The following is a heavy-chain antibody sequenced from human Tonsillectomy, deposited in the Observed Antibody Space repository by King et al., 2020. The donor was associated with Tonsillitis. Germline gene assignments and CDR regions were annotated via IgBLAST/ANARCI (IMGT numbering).Heavy chain of an antibody. Sequence: QLQESGPGLVKPSETLSLTCTVSGGSISSYYWSWIRQPPGKGLEWIGYIYYSGSTNYNPSLKSRVTISVDTSKNQFSPKLSSVTAADTAVYYCARVNRYYDILQWFDPWGQGTLVTVSS. CDR2: IYYSGST. D-gene: IGHD3-9*01. J-gene: IGHJ5*02. V-gene: IGHV4-59*01. CDR1: GGSISSYY. CDR3: ARVNRYYDILQWFDP.